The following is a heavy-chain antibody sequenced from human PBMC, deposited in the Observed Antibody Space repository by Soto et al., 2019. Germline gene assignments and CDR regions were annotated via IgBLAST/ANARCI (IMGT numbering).Heavy chain of an antibody. Sequence: LNLYCKTSGYRMTRYPISCVRHTQGQGLEWVGWISAYNGNTNYAPTVQGRVTMTTDTSTSTAYMELRSLRSDDTAIYYCARDLRDLRGPRWATLLYLGKRTLVTVSS. V-gene: IGHV1-18*01. J-gene: IGHJ4*02. D-gene: IGHD3-16*01. CDR1: GYRMTRYP. CDR3: ARDLRDLRGPRWATLLY. CDR2: ISAYNGNT.